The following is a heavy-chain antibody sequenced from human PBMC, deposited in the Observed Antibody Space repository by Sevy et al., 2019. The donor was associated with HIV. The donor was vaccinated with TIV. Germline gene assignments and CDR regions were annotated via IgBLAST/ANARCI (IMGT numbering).Heavy chain of an antibody. CDR3: VRGGGACDY. CDR1: EFTFSKYW. V-gene: IGHV3-7*01. D-gene: IGHD2-21*02. CDR2: IKGDGSDK. Sequence: GGSLRLSCAASEFTFSKYWMGWVRQAPGKGPEWVANIKGDGSDKYYLDSVKGRFTISRDNAKSSLYLRMNSLRDEDTAKYYCVRGGGACDYWGQGTLVTVSS. J-gene: IGHJ4*02.